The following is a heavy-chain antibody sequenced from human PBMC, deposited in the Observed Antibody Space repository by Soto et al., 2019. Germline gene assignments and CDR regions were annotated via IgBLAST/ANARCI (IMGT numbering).Heavy chain of an antibody. V-gene: IGHV3-48*02. CDR1: GFTFSGYS. D-gene: IGHD3-9*01. CDR3: VREDILGVRSFDY. Sequence: PXASLRLSCAASGFTFSGYSVNWVRQAPGKGLEWVSYISSGSKTIYYAESVKGRFTVSRDNARNSQYLQMNSLRDEDTAVYYCVREDILGVRSFDYWGQGTLVTVSS. CDR2: ISSGSKTI. J-gene: IGHJ4*02.